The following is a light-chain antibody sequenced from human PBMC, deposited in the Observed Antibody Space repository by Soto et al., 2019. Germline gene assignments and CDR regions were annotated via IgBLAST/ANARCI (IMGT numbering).Light chain of an antibody. V-gene: IGKV1-27*01. Sequence: DIQMTQSPSSLSASVGDSVTITCRASQDISNYLAWYQQKPGKVPKLLIYAASTLQSGVPSRFSGSGSGTDFTLTISSLQPEDVATYYCQKYNSAPLTFGGGTKVDI. CDR1: QDISNY. CDR3: QKYNSAPLT. J-gene: IGKJ4*01. CDR2: AAS.